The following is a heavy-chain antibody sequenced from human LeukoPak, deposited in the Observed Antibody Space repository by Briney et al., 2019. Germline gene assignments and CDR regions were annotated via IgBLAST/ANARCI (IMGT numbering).Heavy chain of an antibody. CDR3: ARDLRGVVPFDY. CDR2: INSDGSST. D-gene: IGHD2-2*01. CDR1: GFTFSSYW. Sequence: GGSLRLSCAASGFTFSSYWMHWFRQPPGKGLVWFSRINSDGSSTSYADSVKGRFTISRDNAKNTLYLQMNSLRAEDTAVYYCARDLRGVVPFDYWGQGTLVTASS. V-gene: IGHV3-74*01. J-gene: IGHJ4*02.